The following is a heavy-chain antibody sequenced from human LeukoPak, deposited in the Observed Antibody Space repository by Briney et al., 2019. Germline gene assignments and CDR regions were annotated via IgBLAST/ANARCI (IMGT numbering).Heavy chain of an antibody. Sequence: ASVKVSCKASGYTFTGYYMHWVRQAPGQGLEWMGWISAYNGNTNYAQKFQGRVTMTTDTSTSTAYMELRSLRSDDTAVYYCARRRLISLTIFGADFDYWGQGTLVTVSS. D-gene: IGHD3-3*01. J-gene: IGHJ4*02. CDR1: GYTFTGYY. CDR3: ARRRLISLTIFGADFDY. CDR2: ISAYNGNT. V-gene: IGHV1-18*04.